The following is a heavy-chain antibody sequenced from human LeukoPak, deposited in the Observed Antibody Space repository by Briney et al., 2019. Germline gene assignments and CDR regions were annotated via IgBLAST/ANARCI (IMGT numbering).Heavy chain of an antibody. CDR1: GGSISSYY. CDR3: ARHTYYYDARSSYPYYYGMDV. D-gene: IGHD3-10*01. J-gene: IGHJ6*02. Sequence: SETLSLTCTVSGGSISSYYWSWIRQPPGKGLEWIGYIYYSGSTNYNPSLKSRVTISVDTSKNQFSLRLSSVTAADTAVYYCARHTYYYDARSSYPYYYGMDVWGQGTTVTVSS. V-gene: IGHV4-59*08. CDR2: IYYSGST.